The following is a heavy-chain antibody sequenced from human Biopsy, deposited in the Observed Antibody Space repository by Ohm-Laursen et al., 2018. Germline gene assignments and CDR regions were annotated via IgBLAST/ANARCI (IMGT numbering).Heavy chain of an antibody. CDR2: IFYSANT. Sequence: TLSLTCTVSGVSINGGRYYWNWIRHHPGKGLEWIGNIFYSANTYYNPSLKSRVTISVDTSKNQFSLKLSSVTAVDTAVYYCARLGSGDYFPTFFDFWGQGALVTVSS. CDR1: GVSINGGRYY. D-gene: IGHD5-12*01. CDR3: ARLGSGDYFPTFFDF. V-gene: IGHV4-31*03. J-gene: IGHJ4*02.